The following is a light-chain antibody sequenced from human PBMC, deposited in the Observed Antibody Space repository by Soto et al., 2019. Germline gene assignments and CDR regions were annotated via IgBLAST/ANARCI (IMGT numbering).Light chain of an antibody. CDR3: QQYGSSGT. J-gene: IGKJ1*01. Sequence: EIVLTQSPGTLSLSPWEREPLPCRASQSVSNNYLAWYQQKPGQAPRLLIYGASNRATGIPDRFSGSGSGTDFTLTISRLEPEDFAVYYCQQYGSSGTFGQGTKVDIK. V-gene: IGKV3-20*01. CDR2: GAS. CDR1: QSVSNNY.